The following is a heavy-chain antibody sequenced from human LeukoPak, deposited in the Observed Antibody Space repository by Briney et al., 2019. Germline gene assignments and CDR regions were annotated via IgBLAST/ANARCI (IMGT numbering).Heavy chain of an antibody. J-gene: IGHJ5*02. V-gene: IGHV4-34*01. CDR3: ARWSRITTAFDP. Sequence: SETLSLTCAVYGGSFSGYYWSWIRQPPGKGLEWIGEINHSGSTNYNPSLKSRVTISVDTSKNQFSLKLSSVTAADTAVYYCARWSRITTAFDPWDQGTLVTVSS. D-gene: IGHD3-10*01. CDR2: INHSGST. CDR1: GGSFSGYY.